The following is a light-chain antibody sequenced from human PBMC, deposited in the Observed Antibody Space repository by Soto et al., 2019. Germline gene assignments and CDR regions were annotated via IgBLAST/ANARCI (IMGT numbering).Light chain of an antibody. CDR3: QQYNNWPYT. CDR1: QSVSSN. CDR2: GAS. J-gene: IGKJ2*01. Sequence: EIVMTQSPATLAVSPGERAALSCRASQSVSSNFAWYQQKPGQAPRLLIYGASSRATGTPDRFSGSGSGTEFTLTISSLQSEDFAVYYCQQYNNWPYTFGLGTKLEMK. V-gene: IGKV3-15*01.